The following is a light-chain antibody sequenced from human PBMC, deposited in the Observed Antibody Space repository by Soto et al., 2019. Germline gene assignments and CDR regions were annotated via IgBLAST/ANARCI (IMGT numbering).Light chain of an antibody. J-gene: IGKJ1*01. CDR3: QHYYSHPPT. V-gene: IGKV1-8*01. Sequence: AIRMTQSPSSFSASTGDRVTITCRASQGIGNNLAWYQRKPGRAPKLLISGASTLQIGVPSSFSGSGSGTEFTLTINYLQSEDFAIYYCQHYYSHPPTFGQGTNVEIK. CDR2: GAS. CDR1: QGIGNN.